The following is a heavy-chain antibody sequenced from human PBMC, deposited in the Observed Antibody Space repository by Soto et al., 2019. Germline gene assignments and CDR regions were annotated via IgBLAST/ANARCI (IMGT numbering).Heavy chain of an antibody. CDR1: GFTFSTFD. CDR3: VKGARLDY. Sequence: EVQLLESGGGLVQPGGSLRLSCAASGFTFSTFDMTWVRQPPGKGLEWVSLIRGSSGSTYYADSVKGRFTIFKDISKNTLYLQMNSPRAEDTAVYFCVKGARLDYWGQGNMVTVSS. V-gene: IGHV3-23*01. CDR2: IRGSSGST. J-gene: IGHJ4*02.